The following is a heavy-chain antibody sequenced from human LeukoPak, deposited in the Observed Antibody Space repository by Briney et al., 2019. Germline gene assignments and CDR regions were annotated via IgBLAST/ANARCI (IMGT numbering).Heavy chain of an antibody. J-gene: IGHJ4*02. Sequence: GASVTVSCKASGGTFSSYAISWVRQAPGQGLEWMGRIIPILGIANYAQKFQGRVTITADKSTSTAYMELSSLRSEDTAVYYCAREVGDLYYDSSGRLDYWGQGTLVTVSS. CDR3: AREVGDLYYDSSGRLDY. CDR1: GGTFSSYA. V-gene: IGHV1-69*04. D-gene: IGHD3-22*01. CDR2: IIPILGIA.